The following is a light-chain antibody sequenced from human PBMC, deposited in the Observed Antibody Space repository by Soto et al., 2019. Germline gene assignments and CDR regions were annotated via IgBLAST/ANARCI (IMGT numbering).Light chain of an antibody. CDR1: QSVSSSY. CDR3: QQYGSSLLT. V-gene: IGKV3-20*01. J-gene: IGKJ1*01. CDR2: GSS. Sequence: LPPSQGTLSLSPGARATLSCRASQSVSSSYLAWYQQKPGQAPRLLIYGSSSRATGIPDRFSGSGSGSDFTLTISRLEPEDSAVYYCQQYGSSLLTFGQGTKVEIK.